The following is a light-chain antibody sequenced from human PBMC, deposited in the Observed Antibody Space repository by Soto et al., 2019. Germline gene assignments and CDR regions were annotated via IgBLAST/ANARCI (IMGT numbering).Light chain of an antibody. Sequence: DIQMTQSPSSLSASVGDRVTITCRASQSISNFLNWYQQKPGKAPKLLIYAASSLRSGVTSRFSGSGSGTDFTLTISSLQPEDFATYYCQQANSFPYTFGQGTKVDIK. CDR3: QQANSFPYT. CDR2: AAS. V-gene: IGKV1-39*01. CDR1: QSISNF. J-gene: IGKJ2*01.